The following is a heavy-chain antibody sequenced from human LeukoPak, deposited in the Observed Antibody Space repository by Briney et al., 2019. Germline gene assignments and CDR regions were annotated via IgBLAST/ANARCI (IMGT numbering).Heavy chain of an antibody. CDR1: GFTFSSYW. J-gene: IGHJ4*02. V-gene: IGHV3-7*01. Sequence: HPGGSLRLSCEVSGFTFSSYWMSWVRQAPGKGLEWVANIKQDGSEKNYVDSVKGRFTISRDNAKNSLYLQMNSLRAEDTAVYYCARDSPIGSFWGQGTLVTVSS. CDR2: IKQDGSEK. CDR3: ARDSPIGSF.